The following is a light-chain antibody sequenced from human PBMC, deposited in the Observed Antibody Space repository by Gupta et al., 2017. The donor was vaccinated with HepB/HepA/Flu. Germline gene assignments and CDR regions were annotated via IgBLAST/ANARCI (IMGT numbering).Light chain of an antibody. J-gene: IGLJ2*01. CDR2: VGTGGIVG. V-gene: IGLV9-49*01. CDR1: SGYSNYK. CDR3: GADHGSGSNFARGV. Sequence: QPVLTQPPSASASLGASVTLTCTLSSGYSNYKVDWYQQRPGKGPRFVMRVGTGGIVGSKGDGIPDRFSVLGSGLNRYLTIKNIQEEDESDYHCGADHGSGSNFARGVFGGGTKLTVL.